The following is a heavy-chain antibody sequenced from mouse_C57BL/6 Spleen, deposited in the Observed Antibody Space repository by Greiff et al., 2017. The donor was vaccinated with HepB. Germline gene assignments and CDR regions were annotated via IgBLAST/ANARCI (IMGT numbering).Heavy chain of an antibody. V-gene: IGHV5-6*02. CDR3: ASIYYDYNYAMDY. CDR1: GFTFSSYG. D-gene: IGHD2-4*01. J-gene: IGHJ4*01. CDR2: ISSGGSYT. Sequence: DVMLVESGGDLVKPGGSLKLSCAASGFTFSSYGMSWVRQTPDKRLEWVATISSGGSYTYYPDSVKGRFTISRDNAKNTLYLQMSSLKSEDTAMYYCASIYYDYNYAMDYWGQRTSVTVSS.